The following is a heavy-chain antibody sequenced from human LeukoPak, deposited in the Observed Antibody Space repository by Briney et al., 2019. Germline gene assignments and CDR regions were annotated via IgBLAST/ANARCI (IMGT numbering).Heavy chain of an antibody. D-gene: IGHD3-22*01. CDR1: GFTFSSYG. J-gene: IGHJ3*02. CDR2: ISYDGSNK. CDR3: AKGTTHYYDSSGPDAFDI. V-gene: IGHV3-30*18. Sequence: GGSLRLSCAASGFTFSSYGMHWVRQAPGKGLEWVAVISYDGSNKYYADSVKGRFTISRDNSKNTLYLKMNSLRAEDTAVYYCAKGTTHYYDSSGPDAFDIWGQGTMVTVSS.